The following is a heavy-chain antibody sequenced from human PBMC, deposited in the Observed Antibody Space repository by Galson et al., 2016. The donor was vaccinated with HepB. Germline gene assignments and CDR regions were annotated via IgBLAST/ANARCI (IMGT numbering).Heavy chain of an antibody. Sequence: SVKVSGKASGYRFPTYGISWVRQAPGQGLEWLGWISANSGNTIYAQKFQDRVTMTRDTSASTVYMDLRSLRADDTAVYYCARDVQFRFDYWGQGTLVTVSS. D-gene: IGHD4-11*01. V-gene: IGHV1-18*04. CDR1: GYRFPTYG. CDR2: ISANSGNT. CDR3: ARDVQFRFDY. J-gene: IGHJ4*02.